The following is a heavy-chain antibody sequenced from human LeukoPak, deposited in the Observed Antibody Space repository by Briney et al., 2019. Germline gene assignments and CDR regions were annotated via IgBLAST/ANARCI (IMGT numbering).Heavy chain of an antibody. J-gene: IGHJ4*02. CDR3: ARAIGNWNDAPYFDY. CDR1: GGSISSGSFY. V-gene: IGHV4-61*02. CDR2: IYTSGST. D-gene: IGHD1-1*01. Sequence: PSETLSLTCTVSGGSISSGSFYWSWIRLPAGKGLEWIGRIYTSGSTNYNPSLKSRVTISLDTSKNQFSLKLTSVTAADTAVYYCARAIGNWNDAPYFDYWGQGTLVTVSS.